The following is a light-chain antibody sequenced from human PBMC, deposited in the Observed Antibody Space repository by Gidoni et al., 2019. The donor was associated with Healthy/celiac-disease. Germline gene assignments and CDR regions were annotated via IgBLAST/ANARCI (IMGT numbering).Light chain of an antibody. J-gene: IGKJ1*01. CDR2: AAS. CDR3: QKSYRTVT. V-gene: IGKV1-39*01. Sequence: EIQITQTPSSLSASVGDRVTITCRASKSISSYLNWYQQKPAKAPKHLISAASSLQSGVPSRFSGSGSGTDFTLTISTLQSEDFATYYCQKSYRTVTFGQGTKVEIK. CDR1: KSISSY.